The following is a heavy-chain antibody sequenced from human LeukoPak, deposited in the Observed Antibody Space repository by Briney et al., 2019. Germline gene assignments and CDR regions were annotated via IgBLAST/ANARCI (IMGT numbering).Heavy chain of an antibody. CDR2: IKSKADGETI. CDR3: STLTSRGLSDS. D-gene: IGHD1-20*01. J-gene: IGHJ4*02. Sequence: GGSLRLSCAASGFTFSNAWMSWVRQAPGKGLEWVGRIKSKADGETIDYATPVKGRFTFSRDDSKNMLYLQMNSLKSEDTAVYYCSTLTSRGLSDSWGQGTLVTVSS. CDR1: GFTFSNAW. V-gene: IGHV3-15*01.